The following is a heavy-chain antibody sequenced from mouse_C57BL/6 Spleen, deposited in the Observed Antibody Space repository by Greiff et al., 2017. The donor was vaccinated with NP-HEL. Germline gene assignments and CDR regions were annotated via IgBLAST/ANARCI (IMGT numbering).Heavy chain of an antibody. Sequence: DVKLVESEGGLVQPGSSMKLSCTASGFTFSDYYMAWVRQVPEKGLEWVANINYDGSSTYYLDSLKSRFIISRDNAKNILYLQMSSLKSEDTATYYCAREGDYSNPWFAYWGQGTLVTVSA. J-gene: IGHJ3*01. CDR1: GFTFSDYY. CDR3: AREGDYSNPWFAY. CDR2: INYDGSST. D-gene: IGHD2-5*01. V-gene: IGHV5-16*01.